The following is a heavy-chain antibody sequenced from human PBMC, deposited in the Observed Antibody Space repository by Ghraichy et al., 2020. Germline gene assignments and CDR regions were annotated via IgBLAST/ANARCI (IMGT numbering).Heavy chain of an antibody. CDR2: ISAYNGNT. CDR1: GYTFTSYG. CDR3: ARDEGITMVRGVIMPLDY. D-gene: IGHD3-10*01. J-gene: IGHJ4*02. V-gene: IGHV1-18*04. Sequence: ASVKVSCKASGYTFTSYGISWVRQAPGQGLEWMGWISAYNGNTNYAQKLQGRVTMTTDTSTSTAYMELRSLRSDDTAVYYCARDEGITMVRGVIMPLDYWGQGTLVTVSS.